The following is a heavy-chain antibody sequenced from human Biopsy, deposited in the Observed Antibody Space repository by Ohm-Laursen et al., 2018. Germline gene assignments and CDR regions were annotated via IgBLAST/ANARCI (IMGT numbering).Heavy chain of an antibody. CDR2: ISKGGDT. CDR1: GGSITDDY. Sequence: TLSLTCIVSGGSITDDYWSWIRQSPGKGLEWIGFISKGGDTTYNPSLRGRVAISVDTSKNQFSLKLSSVTAADTAIFFCARLYRLDDYWNDDPPDAFDVWGQGTMVTVSS. CDR3: ARLYRLDDYWNDDPPDAFDV. D-gene: IGHD3-3*01. J-gene: IGHJ3*01. V-gene: IGHV4-59*01.